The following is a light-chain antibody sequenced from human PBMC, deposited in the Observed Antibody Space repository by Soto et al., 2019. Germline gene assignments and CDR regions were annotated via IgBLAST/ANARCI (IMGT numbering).Light chain of an antibody. V-gene: IGKV3-15*01. J-gene: IGKJ5*01. CDR1: QSVSSN. CDR2: GAS. Sequence: EIVMTQSPATLSVSPGERATLSCRASQSVSSNLAWYQQKPGQTPRLLIYGASTRATGIPARFSGSGSGTEFTLTISSLQSEDFAAYYCQQRSKWPSTFGQGTRREIK. CDR3: QQRSKWPST.